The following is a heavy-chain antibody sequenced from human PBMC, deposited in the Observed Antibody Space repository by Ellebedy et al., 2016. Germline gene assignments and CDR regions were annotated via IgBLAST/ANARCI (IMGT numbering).Heavy chain of an antibody. CDR1: GASISNDY. V-gene: IGHV4-34*01. CDR3: ARKIGHTNPLYYSYYYIDI. Sequence: SETLSLTXTVSGASISNDYWSWIRQPPGKGLEWIGEINHSGSANYNPSLKSRVTISVDTSKNQFSLNLSSVTAADTAVYYCARKIGHTNPLYYSYYYIDIWGEGNTITVSS. CDR2: INHSGSA. D-gene: IGHD1-14*01. J-gene: IGHJ6*03.